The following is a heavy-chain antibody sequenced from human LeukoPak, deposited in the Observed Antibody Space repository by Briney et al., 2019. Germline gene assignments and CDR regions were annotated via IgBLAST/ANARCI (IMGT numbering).Heavy chain of an antibody. CDR1: GYTFTSYD. V-gene: IGHV1-8*01. D-gene: IGHD3-10*01. CDR3: ARSLRITMVSDIGGGTLSYYYMDA. CDR2: MNPNSGNT. Sequence: GASVKVSCKASGYTFTSYDINWVRQATGQGLEWMGWMNPNSGNTGYAQKFQGRVTMTRNTSISTAYMELSSLRSEDTAVYYCARSLRITMVSDIGGGTLSYYYMDAWGKGTTVTVSS. J-gene: IGHJ6*03.